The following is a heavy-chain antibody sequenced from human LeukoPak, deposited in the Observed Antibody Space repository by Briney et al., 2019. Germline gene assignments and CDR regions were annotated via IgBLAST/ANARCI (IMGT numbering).Heavy chain of an antibody. D-gene: IGHD2-21*02. V-gene: IGHV1-69*04. CDR3: ARARSVVVTAMPD. Sequence: ASVKVSCKASGYTFTSYGISWVRQAPGQGLEWMGRIIPILGIANYAQKFQGRVTITADKSTSTAYMELSSLRSEDTAVYYCARARSVVVTAMPDWGQGTLVTVSS. J-gene: IGHJ4*02. CDR2: IIPILGIA. CDR1: GYTFTSYG.